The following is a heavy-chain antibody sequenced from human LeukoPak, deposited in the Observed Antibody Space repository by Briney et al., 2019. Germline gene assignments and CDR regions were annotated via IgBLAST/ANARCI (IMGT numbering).Heavy chain of an antibody. CDR3: TRGSIAYYYMDV. CDR2: IYYSGST. Sequence: SETLSLTCTVSGGSISSYYWSWIRQPPGKGLEWIGNIYYSGSTNCNPSLKSRVTISVDTSKNQFSLKLSSVTAADTAVYYCTRGSIAYYYMDVWGKGTTVTISS. V-gene: IGHV4-59*01. D-gene: IGHD3-22*01. J-gene: IGHJ6*03. CDR1: GGSISSYY.